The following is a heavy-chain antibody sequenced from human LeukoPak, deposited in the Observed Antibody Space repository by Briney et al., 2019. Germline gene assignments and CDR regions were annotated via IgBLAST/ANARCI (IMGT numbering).Heavy chain of an antibody. Sequence: PSETLSLTCTVSGGSITNYYWSWIRQPPGKGLEWIGYIHYSGSTKYKSSLKSRVTISVDTSKNQFSLKLNSVTAADTAVYYCARETFCTSTRCPIGDHFDYWGQGTLVTVSS. V-gene: IGHV4-59*01. CDR3: ARETFCTSTRCPIGDHFDY. J-gene: IGHJ4*02. D-gene: IGHD2-2*01. CDR1: GGSITNYY. CDR2: IHYSGST.